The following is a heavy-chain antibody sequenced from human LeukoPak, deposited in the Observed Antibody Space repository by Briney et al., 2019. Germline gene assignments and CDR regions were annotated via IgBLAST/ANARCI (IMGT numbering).Heavy chain of an antibody. CDR1: GLTFSNAW. Sequence: PGGSLRLSCAASGLTFSNAWMSWVRQAPGKGLEWVGRIKSKTDGGTTDYAAPVKGRFTISRDDSKNTLYLQMNSLKTEDTAVYYCTTGGSMVRGVIRYYWGQGTLVTVSS. CDR2: IKSKTDGGTT. CDR3: TTGGSMVRGVIRYY. D-gene: IGHD3-10*01. V-gene: IGHV3-15*01. J-gene: IGHJ4*02.